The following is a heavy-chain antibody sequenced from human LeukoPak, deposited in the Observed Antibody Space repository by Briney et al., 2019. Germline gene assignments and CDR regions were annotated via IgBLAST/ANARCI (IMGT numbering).Heavy chain of an antibody. D-gene: IGHD2-21*02. CDR3: ASGIGDFYLEY. V-gene: IGHV1-24*01. Sequence: ASLKVSCKVSGYPLSELSMHWVRQSPGKGLEWLGGFDPVVGETIYAQKFQGRVTMTEDTSADTVSMEVSSLRFEDTGVYYCASGIGDFYLEYWGQGTMVTVCS. J-gene: IGHJ4*02. CDR2: FDPVVGET. CDR1: GYPLSELS.